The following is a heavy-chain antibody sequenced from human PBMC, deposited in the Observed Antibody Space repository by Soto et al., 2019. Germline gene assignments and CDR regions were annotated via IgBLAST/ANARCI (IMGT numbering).Heavy chain of an antibody. Sequence: GGSLRLSCSASGFTFSSYAMHWVRQAPGKGLEYVSAISSNGGSTYYADSVKGRFTISRDNSKNTLYLQMSSLRAEDTAVYYCVKAPFPVEMATITHFDYWGQGTLVTVSS. CDR2: ISSNGGST. V-gene: IGHV3-64D*08. CDR3: VKAPFPVEMATITHFDY. CDR1: GFTFSSYA. J-gene: IGHJ4*02. D-gene: IGHD5-12*01.